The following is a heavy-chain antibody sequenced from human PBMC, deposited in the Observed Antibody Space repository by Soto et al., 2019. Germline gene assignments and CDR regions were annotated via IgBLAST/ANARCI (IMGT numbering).Heavy chain of an antibody. J-gene: IGHJ4*02. Sequence: EVQLVESGGGLVRPGGSLRLSCAASGFTFSKYSMNWVRQAPGKGLEWVSSVTSTTGDLYYADSVKDRFTISRDNTRNSLSLQVHSLRDEDTGVYYCARDLMPNDRGLGDLAYWGQGTLVTVSS. CDR3: ARDLMPNDRGLGDLAY. V-gene: IGHV3-21*06. D-gene: IGHD2-2*01. CDR2: VTSTTGDL. CDR1: GFTFSKYS.